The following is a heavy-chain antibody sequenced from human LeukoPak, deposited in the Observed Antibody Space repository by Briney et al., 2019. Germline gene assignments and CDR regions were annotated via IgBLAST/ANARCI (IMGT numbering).Heavy chain of an antibody. CDR3: ARRIAAAGFGY. CDR2: INQSGST. V-gene: IGHV4-34*01. CDR1: GGSFSGYY. D-gene: IGHD6-13*01. Sequence: PSETLSLTCVVYGGSFSGYYWSWIRQPPGKGLEWIGEINQSGSTNYNPSLKSRVTISLDTSKNQSSLKLSSVTAADTAVYYCARRIAAAGFGYWGQGTLVTVSS. J-gene: IGHJ4*02.